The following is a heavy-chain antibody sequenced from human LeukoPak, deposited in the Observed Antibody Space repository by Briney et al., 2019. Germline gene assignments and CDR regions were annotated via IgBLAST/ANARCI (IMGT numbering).Heavy chain of an antibody. V-gene: IGHV3-23*01. CDR1: RLTFSSYS. D-gene: IGHD3-10*01. CDR3: ARVAMVRGVDYFDY. CDR2: ISSSGGAT. Sequence: GGSLRLSCAASRLTFSSYSMSWARQAPGKGLEWVSVISSSGGATYYADSVKGRFTISRDNSKNTLYLQMNSLRAEDTAIYYSARVAMVRGVDYFDYWGQGTLVTVSS. J-gene: IGHJ4*02.